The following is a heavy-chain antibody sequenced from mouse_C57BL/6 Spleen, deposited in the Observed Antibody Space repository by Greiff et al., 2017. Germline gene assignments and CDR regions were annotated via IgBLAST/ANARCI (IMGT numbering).Heavy chain of an antibody. CDR2: IYPGDGDT. CDR3: ARYYYGSIYYAMDY. CDR1: GYAFSSSW. Sequence: VHLVESGPELVKPGPSVKISCKASGYAFSSSWMNWVKQRPGKGLEWIGRIYPGDGDTNYNGKFKGKATLTADKSSSTAYMQLSSLTSEDSAVYFCARYYYGSIYYAMDYWGQGTSVTVSS. V-gene: IGHV1-82*01. J-gene: IGHJ4*01. D-gene: IGHD1-1*01.